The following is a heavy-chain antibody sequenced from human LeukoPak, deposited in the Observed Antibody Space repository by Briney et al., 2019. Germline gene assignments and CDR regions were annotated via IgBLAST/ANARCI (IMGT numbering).Heavy chain of an antibody. V-gene: IGHV3-30*18. D-gene: IGHD1/OR15-1a*01. Sequence: GGSLRLSCAASGFTFSSFGMHWVRQAPGKGLEWVAVISYDGSNKYYADSVKGRFTISRDNSKNTLYLQMNSLRAEDTAVYYCAKDRRRNSFDYWGQGTLVTVSS. CDR1: GFTFSSFG. J-gene: IGHJ4*02. CDR2: ISYDGSNK. CDR3: AKDRRRNSFDY.